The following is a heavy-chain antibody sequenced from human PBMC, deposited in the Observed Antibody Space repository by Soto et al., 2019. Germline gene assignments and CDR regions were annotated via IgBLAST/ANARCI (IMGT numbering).Heavy chain of an antibody. D-gene: IGHD1-26*01. J-gene: IGHJ5*02. CDR1: GYSFTSYW. V-gene: IGHV5-10-1*01. CDR3: ARHPAASYYNWFDP. Sequence: EVQLVQSGAEVKKSGESLRISCKGSGYSFTSYWISWVRQMPGKGLEWMGRIDPSDSYTNYSPSFQGHVTISADKSISTAYRQWSSLEASDTAMYYWARHPAASYYNWFDPWGQGTLVTVSS. CDR2: IDPSDSYT.